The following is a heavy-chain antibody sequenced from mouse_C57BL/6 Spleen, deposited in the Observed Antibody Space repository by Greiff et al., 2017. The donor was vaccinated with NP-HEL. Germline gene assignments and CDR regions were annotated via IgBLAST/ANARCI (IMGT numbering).Heavy chain of an antibody. CDR3: TRDYGSSHFDY. V-gene: IGHV1-5*01. Sequence: VQLQQSGTVLARPGASVKLSCKTSGYTFTSYWMHWVKQRPGQGLEWIGAIYPGNSDTSYNQKFKGKAKLTAVTSASTAYMELCSLTNEDSAVYYCTRDYGSSHFDYWGQGTTLTVSS. J-gene: IGHJ2*01. D-gene: IGHD1-1*01. CDR1: GYTFTSYW. CDR2: IYPGNSDT.